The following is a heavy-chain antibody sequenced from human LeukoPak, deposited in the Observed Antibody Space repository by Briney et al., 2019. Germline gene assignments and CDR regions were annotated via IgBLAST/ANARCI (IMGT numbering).Heavy chain of an antibody. V-gene: IGHV1-69*05. Sequence: ASVKVSCKASGGTFSSYAISWVRQAPGQGLEWMGGIIPIFGTANYAQKFQGRVTITTDESTSTAYMELSSLRSEDTAVYYCARDRVMVAATRVVPYNWFDPWGQGTLVTVSP. CDR3: ARDRVMVAATRVVPYNWFDP. CDR1: GGTFSSYA. CDR2: IIPIFGTA. D-gene: IGHD2-15*01. J-gene: IGHJ5*02.